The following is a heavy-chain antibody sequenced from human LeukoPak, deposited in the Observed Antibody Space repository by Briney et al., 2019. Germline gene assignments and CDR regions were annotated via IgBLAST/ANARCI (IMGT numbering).Heavy chain of an antibody. J-gene: IGHJ5*02. CDR3: AREASHSIAAAGREEPQNWFDP. CDR2: IIPILGIA. D-gene: IGHD6-13*01. CDR1: GGTFSSYA. V-gene: IGHV1-69*04. Sequence: SVKVSCKASGGTFSSYAISWVRQAPGQGLEWMGRIIPILGIANYAQKFQGRVTITADKSTSTAYMELSSLRSEDTAVYYCAREASHSIAAAGREEPQNWFDPWGQGTLVTVSS.